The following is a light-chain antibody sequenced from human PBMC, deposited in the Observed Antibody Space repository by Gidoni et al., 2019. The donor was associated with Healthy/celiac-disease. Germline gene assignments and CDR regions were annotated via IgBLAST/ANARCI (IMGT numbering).Light chain of an antibody. CDR1: QSVSSN. V-gene: IGKV3-15*01. CDR2: GAS. J-gene: IGKJ2*01. Sequence: ERVMTQSPATLSVSPGERATLSCSASQSVSSNLAWYQQKPGQAPRLLIYGASTSATGIPARFSGSVSGTEFPLTISSLQSEDFAVSYCQPYNNWPLMYTFGQWTKLEI. CDR3: QPYNNWPLMYT.